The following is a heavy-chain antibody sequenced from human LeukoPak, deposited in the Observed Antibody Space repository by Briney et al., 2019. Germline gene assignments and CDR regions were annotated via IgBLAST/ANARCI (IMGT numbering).Heavy chain of an antibody. V-gene: IGHV4-39*01. CDR3: ARLFCISTSCNAYGVGSFDT. CDR2: IFYSGSA. Sequence: SETLSLTCVVSGDSIASSSFYWAWIRQPPGRGLDWIGSIFYSGSAYYNPSLKSRVTMFVDTSENQFSLILTSVTAADTAVYYCARLFCISTSCNAYGVGSFDTWGQGTMVTVSS. D-gene: IGHD2-2*01. CDR1: GDSIASSSFY. J-gene: IGHJ3*02.